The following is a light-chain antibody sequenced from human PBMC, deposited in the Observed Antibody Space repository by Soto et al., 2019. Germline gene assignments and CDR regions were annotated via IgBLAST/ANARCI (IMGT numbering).Light chain of an antibody. Sequence: DIQMTQSPSTLSGSVGDRVTITSRASQTISSWLAWYQQKQGKAPKLLIYKASTLKSGVPSRFRGRGSGTEFTLTLSRLQPDDFETYYCQHYNSYSEAFGQGTKVDIK. CDR3: QHYNSYSEA. CDR1: QTISSW. CDR2: KAS. J-gene: IGKJ1*01. V-gene: IGKV1-5*03.